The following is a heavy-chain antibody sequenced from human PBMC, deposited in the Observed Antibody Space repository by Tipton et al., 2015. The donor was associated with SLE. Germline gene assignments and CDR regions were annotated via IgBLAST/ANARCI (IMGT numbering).Heavy chain of an antibody. Sequence: SLRLSCAASGFTFDDYAMHWVRQAPGKGLEWVSVIYSGGTRTYYADSVKGRFTISRDDSKNKLYLQMSSLRVEDTAVYYCAKTSQLGPFDIWGQGTMVTVSS. CDR3: AKTSQLGPFDI. D-gene: IGHD2-2*01. CDR1: GFTFDDYA. CDR2: IYSGGTRT. V-gene: IGHV3-23*03. J-gene: IGHJ3*02.